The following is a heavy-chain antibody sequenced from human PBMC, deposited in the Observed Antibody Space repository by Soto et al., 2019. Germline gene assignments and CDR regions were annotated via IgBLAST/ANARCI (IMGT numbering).Heavy chain of an antibody. CDR2: ITNTVAGT. J-gene: IGHJ4*02. Sequence: PGGSLRLSCGTSEFAFSGGVRTWVRQAPGKGLEWVSAITNTVAGTYYADSVKGRFTISRDNSKNTLYLQMNSLRAEDTAVYYCSRDQKGITVIVEFDYWGQGTLVTV. D-gene: IGHD3-22*01. CDR3: SRDQKGITVIVEFDY. CDR1: EFAFSGGV. V-gene: IGHV3-23*01.